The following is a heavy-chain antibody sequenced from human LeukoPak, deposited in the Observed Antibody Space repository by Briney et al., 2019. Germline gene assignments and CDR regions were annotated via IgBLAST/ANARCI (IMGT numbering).Heavy chain of an antibody. Sequence: GGSLRLSCAASGVTFSSYGMSWVRQAPGKGLEWVSAISGSGGSTYYADSVKGRFTISRDNSKNTLYLQMNSLRADDTAVYYCAKVRYQLLIDYWGQGTLVTVSS. CDR2: ISGSGGST. V-gene: IGHV3-23*01. CDR3: AKVRYQLLIDY. CDR1: GVTFSSYG. J-gene: IGHJ4*02. D-gene: IGHD2-2*01.